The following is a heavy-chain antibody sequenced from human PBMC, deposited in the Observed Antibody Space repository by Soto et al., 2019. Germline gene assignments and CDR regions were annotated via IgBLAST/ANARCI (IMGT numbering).Heavy chain of an antibody. CDR3: ARGVGATWTNWFDP. CDR2: IYSGGST. CDR1: GFTVSSNY. D-gene: IGHD1-26*01. V-gene: IGHV3-66*01. Sequence: EVQLVESGGGLVQPGGSLRLSCAASGFTVSSNYMSWVRQAPGKGLEGVSVIYSGGSTYYADSVKGRFTISRDNSKNTLYLQMNSLRAEDTAVYYCARGVGATWTNWFDPWGQGTLVTVSS. J-gene: IGHJ5*02.